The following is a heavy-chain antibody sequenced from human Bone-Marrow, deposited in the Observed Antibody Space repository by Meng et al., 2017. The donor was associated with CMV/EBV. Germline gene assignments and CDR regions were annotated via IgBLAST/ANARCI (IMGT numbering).Heavy chain of an antibody. Sequence: ASVKVSCKASGYTFTGYYMHWVRQAPGKGLEWMGGFDPEDGETIYAQKFQGRVTMTEDTSTDTAYMELSSLRSEDTAVYYCATFPLGATAASYYFDYWGQGTLVTVSS. V-gene: IGHV1-24*01. D-gene: IGHD1-26*01. CDR1: GYTFTGYY. CDR2: FDPEDGET. CDR3: ATFPLGATAASYYFDY. J-gene: IGHJ4*02.